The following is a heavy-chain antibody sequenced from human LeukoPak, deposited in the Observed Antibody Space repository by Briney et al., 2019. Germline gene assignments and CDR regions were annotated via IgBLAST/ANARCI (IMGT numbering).Heavy chain of an antibody. Sequence: PSETLSLTCTVSGGSISSYYWSWIRQPPGKGLEWIGYIYYSGSTNYNPALKSRVTISVDTSKNQFSLKLSSVTAADTAVYYCARSIPSAFDIWGQGTMVTVPS. CDR3: ARSIPSAFDI. CDR2: IYYSGST. CDR1: GGSISSYY. J-gene: IGHJ3*02. V-gene: IGHV4-59*08. D-gene: IGHD2-21*01.